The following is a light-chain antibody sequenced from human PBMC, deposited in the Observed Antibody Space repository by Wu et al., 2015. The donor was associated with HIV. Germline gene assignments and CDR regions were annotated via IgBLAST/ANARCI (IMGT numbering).Light chain of an antibody. CDR3: QQYDTSIT. Sequence: ENVLTQSPGTLSLSPGQRATLPCRASQRVNNDYFAWFQQKPGQAPRLLIYGASSRATGIPGRFSGSGSGTDFTLTITRLEPEDFAVYYCQQYDTSITFGQGTRLDIK. V-gene: IGKV3-20*01. CDR2: GAS. CDR1: QRVNNDY. J-gene: IGKJ5*01.